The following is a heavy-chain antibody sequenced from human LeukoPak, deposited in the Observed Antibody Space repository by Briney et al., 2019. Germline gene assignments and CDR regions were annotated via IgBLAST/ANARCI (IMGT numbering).Heavy chain of an antibody. V-gene: IGHV3-7*01. D-gene: IGHD3-16*02. Sequence: PGGSLRLSCAPSGFTFSSYGVSSVRPARGEGREWVANIQQDRREKYYGVSVKGQFTIPTDNAKNSLYLQMNSLRAEDTAVYYCARDQGGWLSYQYWGQKTRVTVPS. J-gene: IGHJ4*02. CDR2: IQQDRREK. CDR3: ARDQGGWLSYQY. CDR1: GFTFSSYG.